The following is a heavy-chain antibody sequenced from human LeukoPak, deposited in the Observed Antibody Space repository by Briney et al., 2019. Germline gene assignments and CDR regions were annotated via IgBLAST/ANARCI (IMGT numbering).Heavy chain of an antibody. CDR3: ARDFEWELAGGFDY. CDR2: IWYDGSNK. CDR1: GFTFSSYG. V-gene: IGHV3-33*01. Sequence: PGGSLRLSCAASGFTFSSYGMHWVRQAPGKGLEWVAVIWYDGSNKYYADSVKGRFTISRDNPKNTLYLQMNSLRAEDTAVYYCARDFEWELAGGFDYWGQGTLVTVSS. D-gene: IGHD1-26*01. J-gene: IGHJ4*02.